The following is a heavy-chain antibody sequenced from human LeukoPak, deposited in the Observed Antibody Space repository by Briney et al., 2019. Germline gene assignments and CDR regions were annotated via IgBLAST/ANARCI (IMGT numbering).Heavy chain of an antibody. CDR3: ARIEFVVPAAVGPTYFDY. CDR1: GGSFSGYY. D-gene: IGHD2-2*01. J-gene: IGHJ4*02. Sequence: SETLSLTCAAYGGSFSGYYWSWIRQPPGKGLEWIGEINHSGSTNYNPSLKSRVTISVDTSKNQFSLQLNSVTPEDTAVYYCARIEFVVPAAVGPTYFDYWGQGTLVTVSS. V-gene: IGHV4-34*01. CDR2: INHSGST.